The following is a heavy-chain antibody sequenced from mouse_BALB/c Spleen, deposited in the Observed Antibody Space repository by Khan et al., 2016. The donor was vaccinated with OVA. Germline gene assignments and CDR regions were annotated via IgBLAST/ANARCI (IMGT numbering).Heavy chain of an antibody. Sequence: QIQLVQSGPELKKPGETVKTSCKASGYTFTNYGMNWVKQAPGRGLKWMGWLNTYTGEPTYADDFKGRFVFSLENSASPANMQIYMHKNAETAKYSGARPPSCTDVMNYWGQGTSVTVSS. D-gene: IGHD1-1*01. V-gene: IGHV9-3-1*01. J-gene: IGHJ4*01. CDR1: GYTFTNYG. CDR2: LNTYTGEP. CDR3: ARPPSCTDVMNY.